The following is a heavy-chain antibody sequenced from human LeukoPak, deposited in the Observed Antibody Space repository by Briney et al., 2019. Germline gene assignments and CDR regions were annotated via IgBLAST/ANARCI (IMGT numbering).Heavy chain of an antibody. Sequence: GGSLRLSCAASGLTFSGYWMNWVRQAPGKGLEWVASIKPDGSEKYYVDSVKGRFTISRDNAKKSLYLQMTSLREEDTAVYYCARGSGDYSGQGTLVTVSS. CDR2: IKPDGSEK. CDR1: GLTFSGYW. J-gene: IGHJ4*02. V-gene: IGHV3-7*04. CDR3: ARGSGDY.